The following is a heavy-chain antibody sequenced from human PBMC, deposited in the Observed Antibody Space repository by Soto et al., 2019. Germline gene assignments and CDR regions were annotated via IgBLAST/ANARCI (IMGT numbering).Heavy chain of an antibody. CDR2: IGTAGDT. Sequence: GGSLRLSCAASGFTFSSYDMHWVRQATGKGLEWVSAIGTAGDTYYPGSVKGRFTISRENAKNSLYLQMNSLRAGDTAVYYCARMSGLGYCSSTSCGAFDIWGQGTMVPVSS. V-gene: IGHV3-13*01. CDR3: ARMSGLGYCSSTSCGAFDI. CDR1: GFTFSSYD. D-gene: IGHD2-2*01. J-gene: IGHJ3*02.